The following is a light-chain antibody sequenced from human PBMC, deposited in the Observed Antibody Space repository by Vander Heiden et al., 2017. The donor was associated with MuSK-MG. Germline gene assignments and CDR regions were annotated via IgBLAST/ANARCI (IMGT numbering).Light chain of an antibody. V-gene: IGLV3-25*03. Sequence: YDLTHPPSVSVSPGQTDRLPCSGDTLPKQFAYWYQQRPGQAPVLMIYKDTERPSGIPERFSGSTSGKTVTLTISGVQAEDEADYFCQSAGRSGTHVVFGGGTKLTVL. CDR1: TLPKQF. CDR2: KDT. CDR3: QSAGRSGTHVV. J-gene: IGLJ2*01.